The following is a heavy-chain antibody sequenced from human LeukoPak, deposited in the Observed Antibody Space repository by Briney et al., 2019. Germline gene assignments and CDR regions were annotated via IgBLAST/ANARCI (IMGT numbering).Heavy chain of an antibody. V-gene: IGHV4-61*01. CDR1: GASVSGVSFY. J-gene: IGHJ4*02. CDR3: ARYYDSSGYWSTPHFDY. Sequence: PSETLSLTCTVSGASVSGVSFYWSWIRQPPGKGLQYIGYIHYSGSTNYNPSLKSRVTIPVDTSKNQFSLKLSSVTAADTAVYYCARYYDSSGYWSTPHFDYWGQGTLVTVSS. CDR2: IHYSGST. D-gene: IGHD3-22*01.